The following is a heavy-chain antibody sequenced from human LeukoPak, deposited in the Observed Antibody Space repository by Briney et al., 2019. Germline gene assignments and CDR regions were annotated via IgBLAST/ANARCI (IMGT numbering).Heavy chain of an antibody. CDR3: ARVVGSRAFDY. D-gene: IGHD5-24*01. CDR1: GITFSSYP. V-gene: IGHV3-23*01. J-gene: IGHJ4*02. Sequence: GSLRLSCATSGITFSSYPMSWVRQAPGKGLEWVSGISGSGGNTYYADSVKGRITISRDNSKNTVDLQMNSLRAEDTAVYYCARVVGSRAFDYWGQGTLVTVSS. CDR2: ISGSGGNT.